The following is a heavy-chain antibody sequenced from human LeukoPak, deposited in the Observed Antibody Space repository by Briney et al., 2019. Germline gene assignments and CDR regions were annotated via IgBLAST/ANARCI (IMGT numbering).Heavy chain of an antibody. J-gene: IGHJ3*02. V-gene: IGHV3-7*01. CDR1: GFIFSSYW. D-gene: IGHD5-18*01. CDR2: IKQDGSEK. Sequence: GGSLRLSCAASGFIFSSYWMSWVRQAPGKGLEWVANIKQDGSEKNYVDSVKGRFTISRDNAKNSLYLQMNSLRAEDTAVYYCATRRVPSSGYIYGFDAFDIWGQGTMVTVSS. CDR3: ATRRVPSSGYIYGFDAFDI.